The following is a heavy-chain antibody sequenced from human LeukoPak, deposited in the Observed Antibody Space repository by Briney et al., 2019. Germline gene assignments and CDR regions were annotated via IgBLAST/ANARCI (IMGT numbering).Heavy chain of an antibody. J-gene: IGHJ4*02. D-gene: IGHD1-26*01. Sequence: SETLSLTCTVSGGSVNSGSYYWNWIRQPPGKGLEWIGYIYYSGSTNYNPSLKSRVTISVDTSKNQFSPKLSSVTAADTAVYYCARAAYSGSYHSDYWGQGTLVAVSS. CDR2: IYYSGST. V-gene: IGHV4-61*01. CDR1: GGSVNSGSYY. CDR3: ARAAYSGSYHSDY.